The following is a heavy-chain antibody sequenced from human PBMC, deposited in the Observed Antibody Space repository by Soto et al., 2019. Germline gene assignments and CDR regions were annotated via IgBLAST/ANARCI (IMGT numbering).Heavy chain of an antibody. D-gene: IGHD3-3*01. Sequence: QVQLVESGGGVVQPGRSLRLSCAASGFTFSNYAMHWVRQAPGKGLEWVAVISYDGSNKYYADSVKGRFTISRDNSKNTLYLQMNSLGAEDTAVYYCARDTLRFLEWLSTNWDYYGMDVWGQGTTVTVSS. V-gene: IGHV3-30-3*01. CDR2: ISYDGSNK. CDR3: ARDTLRFLEWLSTNWDYYGMDV. CDR1: GFTFSNYA. J-gene: IGHJ6*02.